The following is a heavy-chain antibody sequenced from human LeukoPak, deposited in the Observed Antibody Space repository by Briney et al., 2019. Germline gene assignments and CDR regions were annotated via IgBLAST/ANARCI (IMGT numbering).Heavy chain of an antibody. CDR1: GFTVSTNY. V-gene: IGHV3-66*02. D-gene: IGHD3-22*01. J-gene: IGHJ4*02. CDR2: IYSDSST. CDR3: ARDTDSSSYYGGSHY. Sequence: GGSLRLSCAASGFTVSTNYMSWVRQAPGKGLEWVSVIYSDSSTYYADSVKGRFTISRDNYKNTLYLQMNSLRAEDTAVYYCARDTDSSSYYGGSHYWGQGTLVTVSS.